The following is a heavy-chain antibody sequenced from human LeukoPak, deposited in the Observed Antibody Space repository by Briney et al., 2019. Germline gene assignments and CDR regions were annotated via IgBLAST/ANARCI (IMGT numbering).Heavy chain of an antibody. CDR3: AIRRDGYNFDY. CDR2: MNPNSGNT. CDR1: GYTFTSYD. Sequence: ASVKVSCKASGYTFTSYDINWVRQAPGQGLEWMGWMNPNSGNTGYAQKFQGRVTITTDESTSTAYMELSSLRSEDTAVYYCAIRRDGYNFDYWGQGTLVTVSS. V-gene: IGHV1-8*03. D-gene: IGHD5-24*01. J-gene: IGHJ4*02.